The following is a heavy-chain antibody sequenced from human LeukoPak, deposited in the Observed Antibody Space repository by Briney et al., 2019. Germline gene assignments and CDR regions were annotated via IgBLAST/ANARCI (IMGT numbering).Heavy chain of an antibody. J-gene: IGHJ6*02. CDR2: IYYSRST. V-gene: IGHV4-59*01. CDR1: GGSISSYY. Sequence: SETLSLTCTVSGGSISSYYWSWIRQPPGKGLEWIGYIYYSRSTNYNPYLKSRVTISVDTSKNQFSLKLSSVTAADTAVYYCARRYYYYGMDVWGPGTTVTVSS. CDR3: ARRYYYYGMDV.